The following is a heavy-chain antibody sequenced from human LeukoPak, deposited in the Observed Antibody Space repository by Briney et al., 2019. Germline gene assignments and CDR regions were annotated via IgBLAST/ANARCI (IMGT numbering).Heavy chain of an antibody. D-gene: IGHD3-22*01. Sequence: PSETLSLTCAVYGGSFSGYYWSWIRQPPGKGLEWIGEINHSGSTNYNPSLKSRVTISVDTSKNQFSLKLSSVTAADTAVYYCARIARNYYDSSGYYHFDYWGQGTLVTVSS. CDR1: GGSFSGYY. CDR2: INHSGST. V-gene: IGHV4-34*01. J-gene: IGHJ4*02. CDR3: ARIARNYYDSSGYYHFDY.